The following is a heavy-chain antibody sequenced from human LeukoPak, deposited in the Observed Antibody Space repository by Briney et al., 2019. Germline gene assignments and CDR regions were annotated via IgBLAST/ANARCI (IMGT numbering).Heavy chain of an antibody. V-gene: IGHV1-69*05. Sequence: GASVKVSCKASGGTFSSYAISWVRQAPGQGLEWMGGIIPIFDTANYAQKFQGRVTITTDESTSTAYMELSSLRSEDTAVYYCARTGSENYYYYMDVWGKGTTVTVSS. CDR3: ARTGSENYYYYMDV. D-gene: IGHD7-27*01. CDR2: IIPIFDTA. CDR1: GGTFSSYA. J-gene: IGHJ6*03.